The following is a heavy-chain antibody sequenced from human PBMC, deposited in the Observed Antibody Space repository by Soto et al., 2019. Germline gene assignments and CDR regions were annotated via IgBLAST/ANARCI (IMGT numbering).Heavy chain of an antibody. CDR3: ARGRYFDGGDYWVANLAFDY. CDR1: GFTFNNYV. V-gene: IGHV3-23*01. J-gene: IGHJ4*02. CDR2: ISRSGSGSP. Sequence: EVQLLESGGGLLQPGGSLRLSCAASGFTFNNYVMNWVRQAPGKGLEWVSSISRSGSGSPYYSDSVKGRFTISRDNSKNTLSLQMNNLRAEDTAVYFCARGRYFDGGDYWVANLAFDYRGQGTLVTVSS. D-gene: IGHD3-22*01.